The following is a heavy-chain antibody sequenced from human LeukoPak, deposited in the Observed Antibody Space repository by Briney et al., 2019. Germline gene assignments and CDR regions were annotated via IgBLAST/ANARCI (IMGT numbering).Heavy chain of an antibody. CDR3: ARNPKNYYDSSGFDY. V-gene: IGHV4-59*08. D-gene: IGHD3-22*01. CDR2: IYYSGST. Sequence: PSETLSLTCTVSGGSISSYYWSWLRQPPGKGLEWIGYIYYSGSTNYNPSLKSRVTISVDTSKNQFSLKLSSVTAADTAVYYCARNPKNYYDSSGFDYWGQGTLVTVSS. J-gene: IGHJ4*02. CDR1: GGSISSYY.